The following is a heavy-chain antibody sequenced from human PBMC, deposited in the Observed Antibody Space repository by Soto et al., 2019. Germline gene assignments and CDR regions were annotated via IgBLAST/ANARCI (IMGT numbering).Heavy chain of an antibody. Sequence: GASVKVSCKGSGYTFTGYYMHWVRQAPGQGLEWMGWINPNSGGTNYAQNLQGRVTMTTDTSTSTAYMELRSLRSDDTAVYYCAREGPAPYYYYGMDVWGQGSTVTVSS. CDR1: GYTFTGYY. J-gene: IGHJ6*02. CDR3: AREGPAPYYYYGMDV. V-gene: IGHV1-2*02. CDR2: INPNSGGT.